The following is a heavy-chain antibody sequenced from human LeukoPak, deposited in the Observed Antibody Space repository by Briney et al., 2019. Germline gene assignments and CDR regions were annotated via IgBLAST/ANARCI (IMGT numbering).Heavy chain of an antibody. V-gene: IGHV3-53*01. D-gene: IGHD2-2*02. CDR1: GFTVGSNY. CDR3: ARLLYSYYFDY. Sequence: GGSLRLSCAASGFTVGSNYMSWVRQAPGKGLEWVSVIYSGGSTYYADSVKGRFTISRDNSKNTLYLQMNSLRAEDTAVYYCARLLYSYYFDYWGQGTLVTVSS. J-gene: IGHJ4*02. CDR2: IYSGGST.